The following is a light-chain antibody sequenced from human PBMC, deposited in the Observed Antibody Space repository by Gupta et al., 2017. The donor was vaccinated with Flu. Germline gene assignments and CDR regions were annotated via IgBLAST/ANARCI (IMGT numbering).Light chain of an antibody. J-gene: IGLJ3*02. CDR3: GTWDTSLSAAV. Sequence: QSVLTQPPSVSAAPGQKVTISCSGSSSNIGDKYVSWYKKLPGAAPKLLIYEDSKRPSGIPDRVSGSKSGTSATLGITGLQTGDEADYYCGTWDTSLSAAVCGGRTKL. CDR2: EDS. CDR1: SSNIGDKY. V-gene: IGLV1-51*02.